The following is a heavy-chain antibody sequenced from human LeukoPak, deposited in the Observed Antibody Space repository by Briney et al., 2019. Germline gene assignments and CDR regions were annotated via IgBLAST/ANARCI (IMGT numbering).Heavy chain of an antibody. V-gene: IGHV1-2*02. CDR1: GYTFTGYY. J-gene: IGHJ4*02. D-gene: IGHD3-10*01. Sequence: ASVKVSCKASGYTFTGYYVHWVRQAPGQGLEWMGWINPDSGDTNYAQKFQGRVTMTRDTSISTAYMELSSLRAEDTAVYYCARAKPKNMVRGLIMRRESRYYFDYWGQGTLVTVSS. CDR3: ARAKPKNMVRGLIMRRESRYYFDY. CDR2: INPDSGDT.